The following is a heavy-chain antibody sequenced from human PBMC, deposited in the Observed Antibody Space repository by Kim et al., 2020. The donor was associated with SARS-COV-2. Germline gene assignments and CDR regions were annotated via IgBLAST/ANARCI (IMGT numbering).Heavy chain of an antibody. J-gene: IGHJ5*02. Sequence: SETLSLTCTVSGGSISGSSYYWGWIRQPPGKVLEWIGSIYYSGSTYYNPSLKSRVTISVDTSKNQFSLKLSSVTAADTAVYYCARQDYHFWSGYYSGLDPWGQGTLVTVSS. D-gene: IGHD3-3*01. CDR2: IYYSGST. CDR1: GGSISGSSYY. CDR3: ARQDYHFWSGYYSGLDP. V-gene: IGHV4-39*01.